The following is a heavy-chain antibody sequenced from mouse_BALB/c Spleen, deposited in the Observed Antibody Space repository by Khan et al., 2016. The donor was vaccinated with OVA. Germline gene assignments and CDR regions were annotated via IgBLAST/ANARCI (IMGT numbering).Heavy chain of an antibody. Sequence: QIQLVQSGPELKKPGETVKISCKASGYSFRNYGMNWVKQAPGKGLKWMGWINTNTGEPTYAEEFKGRFAFSLETSASTAYLQINNLKNEDTATYFGARGYYSYGSWFAYWGQGTLVTVSA. CDR2: INTNTGEP. J-gene: IGHJ3*01. CDR3: ARGYYSYGSWFAY. CDR1: GYSFRNYG. V-gene: IGHV9-3*02. D-gene: IGHD2-12*01.